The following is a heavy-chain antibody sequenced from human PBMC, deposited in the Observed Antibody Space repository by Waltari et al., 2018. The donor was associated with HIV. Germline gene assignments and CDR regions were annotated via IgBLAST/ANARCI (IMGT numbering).Heavy chain of an antibody. CDR3: ARDQFGIAAAGFDY. Sequence: EVQLVESGGGLVQPGGSLRLSCAASGFTFSSYWMSWVRQAPGKGLEWVANIKQDGSEKYYVDSVKGRFTISRDNAKNSLYLQMNSLRAEDTAVYYCARDQFGIAAAGFDYWGQGTLVTVSS. D-gene: IGHD6-13*01. CDR2: IKQDGSEK. V-gene: IGHV3-7*01. J-gene: IGHJ4*02. CDR1: GFTFSSYW.